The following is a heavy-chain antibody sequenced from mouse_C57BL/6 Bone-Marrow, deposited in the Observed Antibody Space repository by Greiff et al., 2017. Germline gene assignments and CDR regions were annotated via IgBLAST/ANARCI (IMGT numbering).Heavy chain of an antibody. Sequence: EVKLEESGGGLVQPGGSMKLSCVASGFTFSNYWMNWVRQSPEKGLEWVAQIRLKSDNYATHYAESVKGRFTISRDDSKSSVYLQMNNLRAEDTGIYYCTGGGYDEEGYFDYWGQGTTLTVSS. CDR1: GFTFSNYW. D-gene: IGHD2-2*01. J-gene: IGHJ2*01. CDR2: IRLKSDNYAT. V-gene: IGHV6-3*01. CDR3: TGGGYDEEGYFDY.